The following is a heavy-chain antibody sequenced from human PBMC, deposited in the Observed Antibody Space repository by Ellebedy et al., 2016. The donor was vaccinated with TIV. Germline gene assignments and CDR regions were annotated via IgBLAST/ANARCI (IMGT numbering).Heavy chain of an antibody. CDR1: GFTFSRYD. CDR3: TKAGTAGSGFFPYFYYYAFDV. D-gene: IGHD3-3*01. J-gene: IGHJ6*02. V-gene: IGHV3-30*18. Sequence: GGSLRLXXAASGFTFSRYDIHWVRQAPGKGLEWVAVISDDGNDKYYRDSVKGRFTISRDISKNTVYLSMNSLRAEDTAVYYCTKAGTAGSGFFPYFYYYAFDVWGQGTTVTVSS. CDR2: ISDDGNDK.